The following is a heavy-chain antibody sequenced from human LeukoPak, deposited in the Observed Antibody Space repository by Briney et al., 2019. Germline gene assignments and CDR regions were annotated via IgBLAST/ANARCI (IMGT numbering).Heavy chain of an antibody. CDR3: ARGGRGYSFYFDY. D-gene: IGHD5-18*01. CDR2: KKQDGSEK. V-gene: IGHV3-7*01. J-gene: IGHJ4*02. CDR1: GFTFNSYW. Sequence: GGSLRLSCAASGFTFNSYWMICVPHAPGKGLEGVTNKKQDGSEKYYVESVKGRFTISRDNAKNSLYLQMNSLRAEDTAVYYCARGGRGYSFYFDYWGQGTLVTVSS.